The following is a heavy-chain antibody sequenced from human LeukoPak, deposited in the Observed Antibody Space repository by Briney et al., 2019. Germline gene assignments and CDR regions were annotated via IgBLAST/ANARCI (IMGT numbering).Heavy chain of an antibody. V-gene: IGHV4-39*01. CDR3: ARGLDYGDYVGH. CDR1: GGSISSSSYY. D-gene: IGHD4-17*01. J-gene: IGHJ4*02. CDR2: IYYSGST. Sequence: KPSETLSLTCTVSGGSISSSSYYWGWIRQPPGKGLEWIGSIYYSGSTYYNPSLKSRVTISADTSKNQFSLKLSSVTAADTAVYYCARGLDYGDYVGHWGQGTMVTVSS.